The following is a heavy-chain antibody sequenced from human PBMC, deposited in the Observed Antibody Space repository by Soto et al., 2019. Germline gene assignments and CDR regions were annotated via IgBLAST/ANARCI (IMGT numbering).Heavy chain of an antibody. D-gene: IGHD3-3*01. V-gene: IGHV4-34*01. Sequence: SETLSLTCAVYGGSFSGYYWSWIRQPPGKGLEWIGEINHSGSTNYNPSLKSRVTISVDTSKNQFSLKLSSVTAADTAVYYCASSGRLRFLEWLAPNMDVWGKGTTVTVSS. CDR2: INHSGST. CDR3: ASSGRLRFLEWLAPNMDV. CDR1: GGSFSGYY. J-gene: IGHJ6*03.